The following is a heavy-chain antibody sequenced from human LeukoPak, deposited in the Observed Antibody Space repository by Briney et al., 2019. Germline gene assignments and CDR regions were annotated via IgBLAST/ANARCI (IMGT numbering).Heavy chain of an antibody. CDR2: IYYSGST. V-gene: IGHV4-30-4*02. D-gene: IGHD2-15*01. CDR1: GGSISSGDYY. CDR3: ARAIGYCSGGSCQQAWKWFDP. Sequence: PSETLSLTCTVSGGSISSGDYYWSWIRQPPRKGLEWIGYIYYSGSTYYNPSLKSRVTISVDTSKNQFSLKLSSVTAADTAVYYCARAIGYCSGGSCQQAWKWFDPWGQGTLVTVSS. J-gene: IGHJ5*02.